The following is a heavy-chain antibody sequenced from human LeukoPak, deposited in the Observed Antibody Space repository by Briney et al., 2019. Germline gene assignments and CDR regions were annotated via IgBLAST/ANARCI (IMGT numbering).Heavy chain of an antibody. CDR2: INHSGST. J-gene: IGHJ4*02. CDR1: GGSFSGYY. V-gene: IGHV4-34*01. Sequence: SETLSLTCAVYGGSFSGYYWTWIRQPPGKGLEWIGEINHSGSTNYNPSLKSRVTISLDTSKNQFSLNLKSVTAADTAMYYCARDGVVTMELDSWGQGTLVTVSS. CDR3: ARDGVVTMELDS. D-gene: IGHD3-3*01.